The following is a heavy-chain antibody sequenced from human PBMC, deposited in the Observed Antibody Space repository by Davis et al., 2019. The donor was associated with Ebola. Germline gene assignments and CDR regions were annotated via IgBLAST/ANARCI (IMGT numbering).Heavy chain of an antibody. CDR2: MNPNSGNT. CDR1: GYTFTSYD. CDR3: ARGYSPKCRGGDCVNDF. Sequence: ASVKVSCKASGYTFTSYDINWVRQATGQGLEWMGWMNPNSGNTGYAQKFLGRVIMTRNTSISTAYMELSSLTIDDTAVYYCARGYSPKCRGGDCVNDFWGQGTLVTVST. D-gene: IGHD2-21*02. V-gene: IGHV1-8*01. J-gene: IGHJ4*02.